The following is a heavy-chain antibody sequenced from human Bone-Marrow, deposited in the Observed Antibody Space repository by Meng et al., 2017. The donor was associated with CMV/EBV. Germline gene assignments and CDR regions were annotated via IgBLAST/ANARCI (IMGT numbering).Heavy chain of an antibody. V-gene: IGHV1-18*01. D-gene: IGHD3-22*01. CDR1: GYTFTNYG. CDR3: ARGDYDNSGYYHLY. J-gene: IGHJ4*02. CDR2: ISAYNGNT. Sequence: ASVKVSCKASGYTFTNYGISWVRQAPGQGLEWMGWISAYNGNTNYAQKFQDRVTMTTDTSTSTAYMELRSLRSDDTAVYYCARGDYDNSGYYHLYWGQGTLVTVS.